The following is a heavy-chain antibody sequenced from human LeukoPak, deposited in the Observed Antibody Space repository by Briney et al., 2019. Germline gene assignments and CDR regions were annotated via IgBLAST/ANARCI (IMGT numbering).Heavy chain of an antibody. CDR2: IYYSGST. D-gene: IGHD3-9*01. Sequence: SSETLSLTCTVSGGSISSSSYYWGWIRQPPGNGLEWIGSIYYSGSTYYNPSLKSRVTISVDTSKNQFSLKLSSVTAADTAVYYCARGVIGYDILTGYYSSLDYWGQGTLVTVSS. CDR1: GGSISSSSYY. V-gene: IGHV4-39*01. CDR3: ARGVIGYDILTGYYSSLDY. J-gene: IGHJ4*02.